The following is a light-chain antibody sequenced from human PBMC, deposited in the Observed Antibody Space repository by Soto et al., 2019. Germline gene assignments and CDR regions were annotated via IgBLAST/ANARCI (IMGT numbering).Light chain of an antibody. J-gene: IGLJ1*01. Sequence: QSVLTQPPSVSGAPGQRVTISCTGSSSNIGAGHDVHWYQQLPGTAPKLLIYGNGNRPSWVPDRFSGSKSGTSASLAITGLQAEDEADYYCQSYDSGLSGSEVFGTGTKLTVL. CDR1: SSNIGAGHD. CDR3: QSYDSGLSGSEV. CDR2: GNG. V-gene: IGLV1-40*01.